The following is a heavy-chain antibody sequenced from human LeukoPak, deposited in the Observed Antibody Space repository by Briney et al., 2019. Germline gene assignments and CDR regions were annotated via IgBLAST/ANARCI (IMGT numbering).Heavy chain of an antibody. Sequence: PSETLSLTCTVSGASVSNNNYYWGWIRQPPGKGLEWIASIYYSGSTYYNPSLKSRVTISVDTSKNRFSLKVSSVTAADTAVYYCARVSSVWIKDYYYYMDAWGKGTTVTVSS. CDR3: ARVSSVWIKDYYYYMDA. V-gene: IGHV4-39*07. D-gene: IGHD5-12*01. J-gene: IGHJ6*03. CDR1: GASVSNNNYY. CDR2: IYYSGST.